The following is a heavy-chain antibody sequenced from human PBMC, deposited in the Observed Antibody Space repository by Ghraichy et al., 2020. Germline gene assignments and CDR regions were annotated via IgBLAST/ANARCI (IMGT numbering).Heavy chain of an antibody. CDR2: LSATGGYT. CDR1: GFTFSSYA. D-gene: IGHD3-10*01. J-gene: IGHJ4*02. Sequence: GGSLRLSCAASGFTFSSYAMSWVRQAPGKGLEWVSALSATGGYTYYADSVKGRFTISRDNSKNTLYVQMNSLRAEDTAVYYCTQASHGSGSHLDYWGQGTLVTVSS. CDR3: TQASHGSGSHLDY. V-gene: IGHV3-23*01.